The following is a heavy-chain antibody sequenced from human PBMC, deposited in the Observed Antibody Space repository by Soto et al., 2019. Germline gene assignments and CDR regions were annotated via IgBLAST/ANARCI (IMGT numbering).Heavy chain of an antibody. CDR3: AKDLIAAAGPVQH. J-gene: IGHJ1*01. V-gene: IGHV3-30*18. Sequence: PGGSLRLSCAASGFTFSSYGMHWVRQAPGKGLEWVAVISYDGSNKYYADSVKGRFTISRDNSKNTLYLQMNSLRAEDTAVYYCAKDLIAAAGPVQHWGQGTLVTVS. D-gene: IGHD6-13*01. CDR2: ISYDGSNK. CDR1: GFTFSSYG.